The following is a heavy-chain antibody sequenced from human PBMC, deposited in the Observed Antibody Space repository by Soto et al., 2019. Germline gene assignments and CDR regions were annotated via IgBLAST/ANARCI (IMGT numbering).Heavy chain of an antibody. D-gene: IGHD1-1*01. CDR1: GYTFTSYG. CDR3: ARGRYGDY. CDR2: ISAHNGNT. J-gene: IGHJ4*02. Sequence: QVHLAQSGAEVKKPGALVKVSCKGSGYTFTSYGITWVRQAPGQGLEWMGWISAHNGNTDYAQKLQGRVTVTRDTSTSTAYMVLRSLRSDDTAVYYCARGRYGDYWGQGALVTVSS. V-gene: IGHV1-18*01.